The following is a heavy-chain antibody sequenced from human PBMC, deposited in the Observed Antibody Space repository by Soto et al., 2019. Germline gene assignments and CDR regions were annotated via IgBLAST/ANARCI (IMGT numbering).Heavy chain of an antibody. Sequence: GGSLRLSCAASGFTFDDYAMHWVRQAPGKGLEWVSGISWNSGSIGYADSVKGRFTISRDNAKNSLYLQMNSLRAEDTALYYCAKDMTTGWGDAFDIWGQGTMVNVS. CDR1: GFTFDDYA. D-gene: IGHD4-17*01. CDR2: ISWNSGSI. CDR3: AKDMTTGWGDAFDI. V-gene: IGHV3-9*01. J-gene: IGHJ3*02.